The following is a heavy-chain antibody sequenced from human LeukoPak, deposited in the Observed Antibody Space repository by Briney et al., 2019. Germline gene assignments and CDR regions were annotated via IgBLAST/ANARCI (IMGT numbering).Heavy chain of an antibody. CDR2: INHSGST. CDR1: GGSFSGYY. Sequence: SETLSLTCAVYGGSFSGYYWSWIRQPPGKGLEWIGEINHSGSTNYNPSLKSRVTISVDTSKNQFSLKLSSVTAADTAVYYCASAGYSSSWSRRYYFDHWGQGTLVTVSS. D-gene: IGHD6-13*01. V-gene: IGHV4-34*01. CDR3: ASAGYSSSWSRRYYFDH. J-gene: IGHJ4*02.